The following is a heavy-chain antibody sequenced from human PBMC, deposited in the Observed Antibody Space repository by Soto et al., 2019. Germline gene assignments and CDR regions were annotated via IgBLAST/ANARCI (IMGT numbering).Heavy chain of an antibody. CDR2: ITWKSGST. Sequence: EVQLVESGGSLVQPGRSLRLSCAASGFTFDDHAMHWVRQAPGKGLEWVSAITWKSGSTDYADSVKGRFTISRDNAKNSLYLQMNSLRADDTALYYCARAWRSDYKQPYIDFWGQGTLVTVSS. CDR3: ARAWRSDYKQPYIDF. J-gene: IGHJ4*02. CDR1: GFTFDDHA. V-gene: IGHV3-9*01. D-gene: IGHD4-17*01.